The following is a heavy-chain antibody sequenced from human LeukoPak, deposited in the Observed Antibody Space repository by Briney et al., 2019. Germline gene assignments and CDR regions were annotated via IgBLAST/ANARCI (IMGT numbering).Heavy chain of an antibody. Sequence: GGSLRLSCAASGFTFSSNAMSWVRQAPGRGLEWVSTISDSGASTYYADSVKGRFTISRDNSKNTMYLQMSSLKVEDTAVYYCALGAISDYWGQGTLVTVSS. D-gene: IGHD7-27*01. V-gene: IGHV3-23*01. CDR2: ISDSGAST. CDR1: GFTFSSNA. CDR3: ALGAISDY. J-gene: IGHJ4*02.